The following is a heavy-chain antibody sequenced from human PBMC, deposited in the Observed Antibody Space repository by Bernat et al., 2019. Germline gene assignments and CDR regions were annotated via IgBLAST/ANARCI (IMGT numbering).Heavy chain of an antibody. CDR3: ARLRSIAGYDY. J-gene: IGHJ4*02. V-gene: IGHV3-7*01. CDR1: GFTFTSYW. D-gene: IGHD6-6*01. Sequence: EVQLVESGGGLVQPGGSLRLSCAVSGFTFTSYWMSWVRQAPGKGLEWVANIKQDGSEKYYGDSVKGRFTVSGDNAKNSLYLQMNSLRAEDTAVYYCARLRSIAGYDYWGQGTLVTVSS. CDR2: IKQDGSEK.